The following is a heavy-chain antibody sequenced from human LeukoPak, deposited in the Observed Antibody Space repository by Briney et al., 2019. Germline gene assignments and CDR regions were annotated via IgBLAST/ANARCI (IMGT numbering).Heavy chain of an antibody. CDR1: GDSFRSYY. CDR3: ARGRGYGSESHFDL. V-gene: IGHV4-59*01. D-gene: IGHD3-10*01. J-gene: IGHJ4*02. CDR2: MYYTGTT. Sequence: SETLSLTCTVSGDSFRSYYWSWVRRPPGKGVEWIAYMYYTGTTNYNPALQSRVTISEDTSKNQVSLKLTSVTAADTAVYYCARGRGYGSESHFDLWGRGTLVTVSS.